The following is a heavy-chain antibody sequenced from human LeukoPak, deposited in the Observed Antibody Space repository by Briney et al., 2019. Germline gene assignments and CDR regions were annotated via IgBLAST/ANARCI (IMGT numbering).Heavy chain of an antibody. CDR1: GFTFSSYA. J-gene: IGHJ5*02. Sequence: PGGSLRLSCAASGFTFSSYAMHWVHQAPGKGLEWVAVISYDGSNKYYADSVKGRFTISRDNSKNTLYLQMNSLRAEDTAVYYCARDGYDILTGYYNGRWFDPWGQGTLVTVSS. CDR2: ISYDGSNK. CDR3: ARDGYDILTGYYNGRWFDP. V-gene: IGHV3-30*04. D-gene: IGHD3-9*01.